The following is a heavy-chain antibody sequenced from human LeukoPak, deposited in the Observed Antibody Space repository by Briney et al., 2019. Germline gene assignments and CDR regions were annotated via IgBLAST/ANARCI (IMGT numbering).Heavy chain of an antibody. CDR2: IWYDGSNE. J-gene: IGHJ4*02. Sequence: GGSLRLSCAASGFTFSSYGMHWVRQAPGKGLEWVAVIWYDGSNEYCADSVRGRLTISRDKSKNRLYLQMNSLRDEDTAVYYCARDHEWGRAYFDYWGQGTLVTVSS. CDR1: GFTFSSYG. V-gene: IGHV3-33*01. CDR3: ARDHEWGRAYFDY. D-gene: IGHD1-26*01.